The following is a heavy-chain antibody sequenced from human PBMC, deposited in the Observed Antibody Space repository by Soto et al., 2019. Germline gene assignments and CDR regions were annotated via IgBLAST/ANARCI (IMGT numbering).Heavy chain of an antibody. D-gene: IGHD7-27*01. V-gene: IGHV3-74*01. Sequence: EVQLVESGGGLVQPGGSLRLSCAATGFTFRSSWMHWVRQDPGKGLVWVSGINYEGARTTYADSVKGRFTISRDNAKDTLYLQMNSLRVDDTAVYYCARGVSGNWGDWGQGTLVTVSS. CDR1: GFTFRSSW. CDR2: INYEGART. CDR3: ARGVSGNWGD. J-gene: IGHJ4*02.